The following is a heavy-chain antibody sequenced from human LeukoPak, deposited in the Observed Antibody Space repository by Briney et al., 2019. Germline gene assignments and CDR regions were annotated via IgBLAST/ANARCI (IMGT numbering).Heavy chain of an antibody. V-gene: IGHV3-11*04. CDR3: EREDYIDD. CDR2: ISSGGSAI. CDR1: GFTCSDYY. Sequence: GGYLTLSCSGSGFTCSDYYMSWIRQAPGIGLEWVSYISSGGSAIYYADSVKVTFTISRANAKNSLYLQRNSLRAQGTADYYSEREDYIDDWGQGTLVTV. J-gene: IGHJ4*02.